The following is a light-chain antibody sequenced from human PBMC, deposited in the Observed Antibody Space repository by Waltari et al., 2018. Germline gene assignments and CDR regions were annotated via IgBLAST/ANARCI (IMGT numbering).Light chain of an antibody. CDR2: GAS. CDR1: HDIRDD. V-gene: IGKV1-33*01. CDR3: QQYHGLPLT. J-gene: IGKJ4*01. Sequence: DIQMTQSPSSLSASVGDKVTITCQASHDIRDDLNWYQQKRGKAPKLLIYGASNFETGVSSRFSGGRSGTDFIFSINNVQPEDIGTYYCQQYHGLPLTFGGGTTVEI.